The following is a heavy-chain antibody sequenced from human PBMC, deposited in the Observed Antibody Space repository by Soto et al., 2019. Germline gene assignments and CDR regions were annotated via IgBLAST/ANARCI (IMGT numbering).Heavy chain of an antibody. CDR1: GESISSGGYY. D-gene: IGHD6-6*01. CDR3: ARASSSSSAADY. Sequence: QVQLQESGPGLVKPSQTLSLTCSVSGESISSGGYYWSWIRHHPGKGLEWIGYICDSESAYYNPSLKSRVTISMDTSKNHFAMRLSSVTAADTAVYYCARASSSSSAADYWGQGTLATVSS. V-gene: IGHV4-31*03. J-gene: IGHJ4*02. CDR2: ICDSESA.